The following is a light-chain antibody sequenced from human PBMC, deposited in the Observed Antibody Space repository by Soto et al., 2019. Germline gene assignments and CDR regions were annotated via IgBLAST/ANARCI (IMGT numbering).Light chain of an antibody. J-gene: IGKJ1*01. CDR2: GAS. Sequence: ELVLTQSPGTLSLSPGESATHSCRTSQSVSNSYLAWYQQKPGQAPRLLIYGASSRATGIPDRFSGSGSGTDFTLTISRLEPEDFAVYYCQQYGNSRTFGQGTKVDIK. CDR1: QSVSNSY. CDR3: QQYGNSRT. V-gene: IGKV3-20*01.